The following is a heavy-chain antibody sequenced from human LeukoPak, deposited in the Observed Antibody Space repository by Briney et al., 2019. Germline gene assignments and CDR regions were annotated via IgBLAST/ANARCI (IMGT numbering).Heavy chain of an antibody. CDR2: ISSSSNHI. CDR1: GFTFSSYS. D-gene: IGHD5-24*01. Sequence: GGSLRLSCAASGFTFSSYSMNWVRQAPGKGLEWVSSISSSSNHIYYADSVKGRFTISRDNSKNTLYLQMNSLRAEDTAVYYCASLDGYNFWDLNYWGQGTLVTVSS. J-gene: IGHJ4*02. V-gene: IGHV3-21*01. CDR3: ASLDGYNFWDLNY.